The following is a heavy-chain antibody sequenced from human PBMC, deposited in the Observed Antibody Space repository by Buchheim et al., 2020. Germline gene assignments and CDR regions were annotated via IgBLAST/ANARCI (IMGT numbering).Heavy chain of an antibody. CDR1: GDSVSSNSAA. CDR3: ARGLETTRTSGILRGYYGMDV. Sequence: QVQLQQSGPGLVKPSQTLSLTCAISGDSVSSNSAAWNWIRQSPSRGLEWLGRTYYRSKRYNVYAVSVKSRITINPDIFKKQFSLQLNSVTPEDTAVYYCARGLETTRTSGILRGYYGMDVWGQGTT. D-gene: IGHD1-7*01. CDR2: TYYRSKRYN. V-gene: IGHV6-1*01. J-gene: IGHJ6*02.